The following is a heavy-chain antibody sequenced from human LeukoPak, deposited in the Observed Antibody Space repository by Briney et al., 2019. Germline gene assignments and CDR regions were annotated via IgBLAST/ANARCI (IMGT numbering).Heavy chain of an antibody. D-gene: IGHD2-2*01. CDR3: AKVRYQLLIDY. J-gene: IGHJ4*02. CDR1: GFTFSSYW. CDR2: ISSSGNYI. V-gene: IGHV3-21*01. Sequence: GGSLRLSCAASGFTFSSYWMHWVRQAPGKGLEWVSSISSSGNYIFYGDSLKGRFTISRDNSKNTLYLQMNSLRADDTAVYYCAKVRYQLLIDYWGQGTLVTVSS.